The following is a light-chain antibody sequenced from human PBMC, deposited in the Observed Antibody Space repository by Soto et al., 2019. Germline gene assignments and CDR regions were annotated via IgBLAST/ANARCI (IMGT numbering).Light chain of an antibody. CDR1: SSDVGGYNY. CDR2: EVS. J-gene: IGLJ1*01. V-gene: IGLV2-14*01. CDR3: SSYTSSSTEV. Sequence: LTQPASVSGSPGQSITISCTGTSSDVGGYNYVSWYQQHPGKAPKLMIYEVSNRPSGVSNRFSGSKSGNTASLTISRLQAEDEAEYYCSSYTSSSTEVFGTGTKVTVL.